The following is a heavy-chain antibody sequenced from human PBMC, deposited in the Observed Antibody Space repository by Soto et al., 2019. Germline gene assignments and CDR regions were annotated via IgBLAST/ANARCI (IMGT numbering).Heavy chain of an antibody. V-gene: IGHV1-8*01. CDR1: GYTFTSYD. J-gene: IGHJ4*02. CDR3: ARSLPAYYYDSSGYVH. Sequence: ASVKVSCKASGYTFTSYDINWVRQATGQGLEWMGWMNPNSGNTGYAQKFQGRVTMTRNTSISTAYMELSSLRSEDTAVYYCARSLPAYYYDSSGYVHWGQGTLVTVSS. D-gene: IGHD3-22*01. CDR2: MNPNSGNT.